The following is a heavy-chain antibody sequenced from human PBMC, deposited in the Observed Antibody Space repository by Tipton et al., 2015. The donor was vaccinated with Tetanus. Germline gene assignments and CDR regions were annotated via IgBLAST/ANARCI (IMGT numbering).Heavy chain of an antibody. V-gene: IGHV4-31*03. D-gene: IGHD1-26*01. CDR2: IYYNHDT. J-gene: IGHJ4*02. CDR1: GGSIYSGGYY. CDR3: ARAISGSFSSADD. Sequence: TLSLTCTVSGGSIYSGGYYWTWIRQRPGKGLEWIGYIYYNHDTYYNPSLKSRITISLDTSKNQFFLQLNSVTAADTAVYFCARAISGSFSSADDWGQGTLVTVSS.